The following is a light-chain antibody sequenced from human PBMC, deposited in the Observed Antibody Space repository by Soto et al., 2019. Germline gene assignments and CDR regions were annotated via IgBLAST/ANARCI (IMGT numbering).Light chain of an antibody. V-gene: IGKV3-20*01. CDR1: QSVSSTY. CDR3: QQYGRSPPFT. J-gene: IGKJ2*01. Sequence: IVLTQSPGTLSLSPGERATLSCRASQSVSSTYIAWYQQNPGQAPRLLIYGASSRATGIPDRFSGSGSGTDLTLIISRLEPEDFAVYSCQQYGRSPPFTFGQGTKVDIK. CDR2: GAS.